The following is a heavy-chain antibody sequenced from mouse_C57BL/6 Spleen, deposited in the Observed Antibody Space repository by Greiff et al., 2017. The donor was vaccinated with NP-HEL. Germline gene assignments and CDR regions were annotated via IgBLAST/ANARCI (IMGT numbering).Heavy chain of an antibody. J-gene: IGHJ2*01. CDR1: GFTFSSYG. CDR3: ARLLHYGSSYFDY. CDR2: ISSGGSYT. V-gene: IGHV5-6*02. Sequence: EVKLVESGGDLVKPGGSLQLSCAASGFTFSSYGMSWVRQTPDKRLEWVATISSGGSYTYYPDSVKGRFTISRDNAKNTLYLQMSSLKSEDTAMYYCARLLHYGSSYFDYWGQGTTRTVSS. D-gene: IGHD1-1*01.